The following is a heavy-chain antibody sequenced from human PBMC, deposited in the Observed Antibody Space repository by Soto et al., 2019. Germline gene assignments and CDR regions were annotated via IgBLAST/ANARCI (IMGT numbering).Heavy chain of an antibody. V-gene: IGHV1-46*01. CDR2: INPSGGST. CDR3: ARDGDCSGGSCSPNYWFDP. CDR1: GYTFSSQY. Sequence: GSSVKVSCKASGYTFSSQYMNWVRQAPGQGLEWMGIINPSGGSTSSAQKFQGRLTLTRDISTSTFYMELSSLRSEDTAVYYCARDGDCSGGSCSPNYWFDPWG. D-gene: IGHD2-15*01. J-gene: IGHJ5*02.